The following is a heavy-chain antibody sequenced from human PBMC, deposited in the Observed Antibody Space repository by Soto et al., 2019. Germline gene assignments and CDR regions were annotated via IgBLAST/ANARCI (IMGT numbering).Heavy chain of an antibody. CDR1: GFTVSSNY. J-gene: IGHJ6*02. CDR2: ICGDGAA. D-gene: IGHD3-3*01. Sequence: PGGSLRLSCAASGFTVSSNYVIWVRQAPGKGLEWVSVICGDGAAYYADPVKGRFTISGDTSKNTLFLHMNSLRVEDTAVYYCARDPKGFWSGSSYYYYGLDVWGQGTTVTVSS. V-gene: IGHV3-53*01. CDR3: ARDPKGFWSGSSYYYYGLDV.